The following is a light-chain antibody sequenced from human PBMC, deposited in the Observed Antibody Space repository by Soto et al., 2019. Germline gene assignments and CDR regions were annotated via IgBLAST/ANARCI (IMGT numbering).Light chain of an antibody. CDR2: EVN. V-gene: IGLV2-14*03. J-gene: IGLJ1*01. Sequence: QSVLTQPASVSGSPGQTITISCTGTTSDVGGYSFVSWYRQYPGKAPKLIIYEVNNRPSGLSNRFSGSKSGNTASLTIAGLQTEDEADYYCASYTSRRAPWIVGTGTKVTVL. CDR3: ASYTSRRAPWI. CDR1: TSDVGGYSF.